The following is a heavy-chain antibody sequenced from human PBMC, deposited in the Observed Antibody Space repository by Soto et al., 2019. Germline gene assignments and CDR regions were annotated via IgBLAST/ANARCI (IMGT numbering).Heavy chain of an antibody. D-gene: IGHD2-21*02. CDR3: XXXPILVSVTLHENXXXS. CDR2: IIPIFDTT. CDR1: GGTFSNSG. Sequence: QLHLVQSGAEVKKPGSSLKVSCKASGGTFSNSGISWVRQAPGQGLEWMGGIIPIFDTTNYAQKLKGRITIIADESTNTVYMELSNLRSADTGVXXXXXXPILVSVTLHENXXXSWGXXT. V-gene: IGHV1-69*01. J-gene: IGHJ5*01.